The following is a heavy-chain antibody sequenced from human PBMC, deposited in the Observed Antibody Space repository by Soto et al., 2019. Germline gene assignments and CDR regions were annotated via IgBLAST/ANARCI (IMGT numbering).Heavy chain of an antibody. J-gene: IGHJ4*02. D-gene: IGHD5-18*01. V-gene: IGHV4-59*01. CDR2: IYYSGST. CDR1: VVSISSYY. Sequence: SETLSLTCTFSVVSISSYYWSWIRHPPGKGLEWIGYIYYSGSTNYNPSLKSRVTISVDTSKNQFSLKLSSVTAADTAVYYCAREGYSYPLYYFDYWGQGTLVTVSS. CDR3: AREGYSYPLYYFDY.